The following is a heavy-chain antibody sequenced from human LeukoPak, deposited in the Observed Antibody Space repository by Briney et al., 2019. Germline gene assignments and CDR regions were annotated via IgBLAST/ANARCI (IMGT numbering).Heavy chain of an antibody. D-gene: IGHD4-17*01. CDR1: GFTFSSYG. CDR3: AKAEAGYGDYFGY. Sequence: PGRSLRLSCAASGFTFSSYGIHWVRQAPGKGLEWVAVISYDGSNKYYADSVKGRFTISRDNSKNTLYLQMNSLRAEDTAVYYCAKAEAGYGDYFGYWGQGTLVTVSS. CDR2: ISYDGSNK. V-gene: IGHV3-30*18. J-gene: IGHJ4*02.